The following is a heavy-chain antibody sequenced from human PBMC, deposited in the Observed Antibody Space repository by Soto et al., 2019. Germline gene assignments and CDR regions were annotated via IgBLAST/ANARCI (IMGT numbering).Heavy chain of an antibody. D-gene: IGHD1-26*01. CDR2: VYYSGST. CDR3: ARGGIPPSGYGIAYAMDV. V-gene: IGHV4-39*01. CDR1: GVSISGSRYY. J-gene: IGHJ6*02. Sequence: LQLQESGPGLVRPSETLSLTCTVSGVSISGSRYYWGWIRQPPGRGLEWIGNVYYSGSTYYTPSLRSRVTLYVDTSKNQFSLNLNSVTAADTAVYYCARGGIPPSGYGIAYAMDVWGQGTTVTVSS.